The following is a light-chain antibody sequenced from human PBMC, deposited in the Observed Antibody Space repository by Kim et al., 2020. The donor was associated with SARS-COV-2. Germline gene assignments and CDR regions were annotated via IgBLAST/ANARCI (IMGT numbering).Light chain of an antibody. CDR1: GKMDTD. CDR3: QQRNSWPPAVT. J-gene: IGKJ4*01. V-gene: IGKV3-11*01. CDR2: GAC. Sequence: GERGTRWGGASGKMDTDGAWWQRRRGQARRLLVEGACDRATGVPDRFGGSGSGTDFTLTISSLEPEDFSIYYCQQRNSWPPAVTFGGGTKVDIK.